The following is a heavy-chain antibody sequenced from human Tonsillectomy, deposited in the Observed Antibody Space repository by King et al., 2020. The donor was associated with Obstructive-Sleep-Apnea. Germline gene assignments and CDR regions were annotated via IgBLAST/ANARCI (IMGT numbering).Heavy chain of an antibody. CDR3: ARGAFSSPHCYHCGMDV. J-gene: IGHJ6*02. V-gene: IGHV3-74*01. D-gene: IGHD4/OR15-4a*01. Sequence: VQLVESGGGLVQPGGSLRLSCAASGFTFSSYWMQWVRQAPGTGLVWVSRINSNGSSINYADSVEGRFTISRDNAKNTLFLQMNSLRAEDTAVYYCARGAFSSPHCYHCGMDVWGQGTTVTVSS. CDR2: INSNGSSI. CDR1: GFTFSSYW.